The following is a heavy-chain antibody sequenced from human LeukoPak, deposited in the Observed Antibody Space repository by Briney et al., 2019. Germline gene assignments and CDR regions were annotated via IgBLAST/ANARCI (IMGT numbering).Heavy chain of an antibody. CDR2: IYYSGST. D-gene: IGHD4-17*01. Sequence: SLTLSLTCTVSGGSISSGGYYWSWIRQHPGKGLEWIGYIYYSGSTYYNPSLKSRVTISVDTSKNQFSLKLSSVTAADTAVYYCARDPNYGDYGMDVWGQGTTVTVSS. CDR3: ARDPNYGDYGMDV. V-gene: IGHV4-31*03. J-gene: IGHJ6*02. CDR1: GGSISSGGYY.